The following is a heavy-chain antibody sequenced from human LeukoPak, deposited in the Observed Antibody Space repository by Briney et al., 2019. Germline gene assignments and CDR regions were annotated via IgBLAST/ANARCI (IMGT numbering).Heavy chain of an antibody. Sequence: GGSLRLSCAASGFTFSSYSMNWVRQAPGKGLEWVSYISSSSSTIYYADSVKGRFTISRDNAKNSLYLQMNSLRAQDTALYYCAIVWELRPLWGQGALVTVSS. D-gene: IGHD1-26*01. CDR2: ISSSSSTI. CDR1: GFTFSSYS. J-gene: IGHJ4*02. V-gene: IGHV3-48*01. CDR3: AIVWELRPL.